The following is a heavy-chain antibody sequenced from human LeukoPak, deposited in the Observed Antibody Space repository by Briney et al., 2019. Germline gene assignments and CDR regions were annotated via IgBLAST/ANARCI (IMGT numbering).Heavy chain of an antibody. Sequence: AGGSLRLSCAASGFTFSSYAMHWVRQAPGKGLEWVAVISYDGSNKYYADSVKGRFTISRDNAKNSLYLQMNSLRAEDTAVYYCAREWSWGQGTLVTVSS. J-gene: IGHJ5*02. CDR1: GFTFSSYA. D-gene: IGHD2-15*01. CDR3: AREWS. CDR2: ISYDGSNK. V-gene: IGHV3-30-3*01.